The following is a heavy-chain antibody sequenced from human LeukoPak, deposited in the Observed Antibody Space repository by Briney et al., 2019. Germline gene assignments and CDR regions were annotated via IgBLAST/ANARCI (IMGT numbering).Heavy chain of an antibody. CDR3: ARTSTGTTDSFDY. V-gene: IGHV4-39*07. D-gene: IGHD1-7*01. Sequence: SQTLSLTCTVSGGSVSSGGYYWGWIRQPPGKGLEWIGTIYRSGTTYYNPSLKSRVTISADTSKNQFSLKLSSVTAADTALYYCARTSTGTTDSFDYWGQGTLVTVSS. CDR1: GGSVSSGGYY. CDR2: IYRSGTT. J-gene: IGHJ4*02.